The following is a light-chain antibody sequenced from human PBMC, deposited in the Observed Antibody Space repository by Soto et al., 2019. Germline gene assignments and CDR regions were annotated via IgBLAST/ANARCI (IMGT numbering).Light chain of an antibody. J-gene: IGLJ2*01. V-gene: IGLV2-14*01. Sequence: QSALTQPASVSGSPGQSITLSCAGTSSDIGAHNFVSWYQHHPGKAPKLIIYEVTKWPSGVSTRFSGSKAGNTASLTISGLQAEDEADYYCNSYTRSRTVVFGGGTKLTVL. CDR3: NSYTRSRTVV. CDR1: SSDIGAHNF. CDR2: EVT.